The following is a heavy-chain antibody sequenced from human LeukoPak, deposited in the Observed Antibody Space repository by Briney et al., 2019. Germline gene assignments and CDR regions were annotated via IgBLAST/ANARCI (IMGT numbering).Heavy chain of an antibody. CDR3: ARVSWPGRGSRFDP. CDR2: IYTTGST. J-gene: IGHJ5*02. V-gene: IGHV4-61*09. D-gene: IGHD3-16*01. CDR1: GDSISSGSFC. Sequence: PSETLSLTCTVSGDSISSGSFCWSWIRQPAGKGLDWIGHIYTTGSTNYNPSLKSRVTISVDTSKNQFSLKLSSVTAADMAVYYCARVSWPGRGSRFDPWGQGTLVTVSS.